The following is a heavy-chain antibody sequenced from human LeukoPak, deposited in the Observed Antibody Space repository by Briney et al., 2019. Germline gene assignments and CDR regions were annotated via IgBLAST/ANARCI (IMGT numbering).Heavy chain of an antibody. CDR1: GGSISSYY. J-gene: IGHJ5*02. CDR3: ARDYGSGRVWFDP. CDR2: IYHTGSA. V-gene: IGHV4-59*12. D-gene: IGHD3-10*01. Sequence: PSETLSLTCSVSGGSISSYYWSWIRQPPGKGLEWIGYIYHTGSAHYNPSLKSRVTMSVDTSKNQFSLKLSSVTAADTAVYYCARDYGSGRVWFDPWGQGTLVTVSS.